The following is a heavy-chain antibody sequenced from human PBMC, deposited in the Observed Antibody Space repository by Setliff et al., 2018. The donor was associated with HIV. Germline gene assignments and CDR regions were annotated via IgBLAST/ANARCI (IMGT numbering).Heavy chain of an antibody. Sequence: SETLSLTSTVSGGSITPHYWSWIRQPPGKGLEWIGLIYYSGSTNYSPSLKSRVTISVDSSKNQFSLKLTSVTAADAAVYYCGRHTGVEGSWFPGDYWGQGTLVTVSS. J-gene: IGHJ4*02. CDR1: GGSITPHY. V-gene: IGHV4-59*11. D-gene: IGHD1-26*01. CDR3: GRHTGVEGSWFPGDY. CDR2: IYYSGST.